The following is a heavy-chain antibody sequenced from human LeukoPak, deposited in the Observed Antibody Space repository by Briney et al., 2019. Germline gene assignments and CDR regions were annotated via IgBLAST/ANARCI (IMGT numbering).Heavy chain of an antibody. V-gene: IGHV1-46*01. D-gene: IGHD2-21*01. CDR2: INPSAGST. CDR3: ARGVVVPPGDAFDI. CDR1: GHSFTSYY. Sequence: GASVKVSCKASGHSFTSYYMHWLRQAPGQGLEWMGIINPSAGSTSYAQKFQGRVTMTRDTSTSTVYMELSRLRSEDTAVYYCARGVVVPPGDAFDIWGQGTMVTVSS. J-gene: IGHJ3*02.